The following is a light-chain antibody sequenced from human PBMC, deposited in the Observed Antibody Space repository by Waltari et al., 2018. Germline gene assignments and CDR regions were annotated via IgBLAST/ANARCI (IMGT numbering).Light chain of an antibody. Sequence: TQLTQSPSSLAASVGDRVTISCRTSQVILGYLAWYQQKPGKAPKLLIYAASTLQSGVPSRFSGSGSGVDFNITISNLQHEDFATYYCQQLKSYPITFGGGTKVEIK. V-gene: IGKV1-9*01. CDR3: QQLKSYPIT. J-gene: IGKJ4*01. CDR2: AAS. CDR1: QVILGY.